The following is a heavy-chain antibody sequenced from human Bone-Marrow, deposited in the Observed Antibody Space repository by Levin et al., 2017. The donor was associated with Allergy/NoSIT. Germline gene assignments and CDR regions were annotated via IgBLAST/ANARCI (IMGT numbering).Heavy chain of an antibody. CDR3: AKSIPFWYFDL. Sequence: AGGSLRLSCAASGFSFSSDDMTWVRQAPGKGLEWVSSIGISGGTTYADSVKGRFTISRDNSKITLYLQMNSLRADDTAVYYCAKSIPFWYFDLWGRGTLVTVSS. J-gene: IGHJ2*01. CDR2: IGISGGTT. CDR1: GFSFSSDD. V-gene: IGHV3-23*01.